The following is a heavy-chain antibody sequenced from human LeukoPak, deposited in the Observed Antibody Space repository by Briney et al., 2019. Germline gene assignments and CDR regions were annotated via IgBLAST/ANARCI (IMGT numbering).Heavy chain of an antibody. CDR2: IYYSGST. CDR1: GGSISSYY. V-gene: IGHV4-59*08. Sequence: PSETLSLTCTVSGGSISSYYWSWIRQPPGKGLEWIGYIYYSGSTNYNPSLKSRVTISVDTSKNQFSLKLSSVTAADTAVYYCARQTSGVAAFHYWGQGTLVTVSS. J-gene: IGHJ4*02. CDR3: ARQTSGVAAFHY. D-gene: IGHD2-15*01.